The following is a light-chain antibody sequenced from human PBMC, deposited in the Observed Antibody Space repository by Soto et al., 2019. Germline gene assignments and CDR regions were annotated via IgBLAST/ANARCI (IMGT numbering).Light chain of an antibody. CDR2: AAS. V-gene: IGKV1-39*01. J-gene: IGKJ2*01. Sequence: DIQMTQSPSSLSASVGDRVTITCQASQDISNYLNWYQQKPGKAPKPLIFAASSLESGVPSRFSGSGSGTDFPLTISSLQPEDFATYYCQQSYSTPPTLGQGTNLEIK. CDR1: QDISNY. CDR3: QQSYSTPPT.